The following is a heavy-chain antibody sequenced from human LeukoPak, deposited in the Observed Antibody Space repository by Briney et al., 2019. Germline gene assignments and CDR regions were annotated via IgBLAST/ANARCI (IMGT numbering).Heavy chain of an antibody. V-gene: IGHV3-21*01. Sequence: GGSLRLSCAASGFSFSSPGMNWVRQAPGKGLEWVSSINGESTFKVYADSVKGRFTISRDNAKNSLYLQMDSLRAEDTAVYYCAKYQTATWTSCDSSDIWGQGTLVTVSS. D-gene: IGHD2-2*01. CDR1: GFSFSSPG. J-gene: IGHJ3*02. CDR3: AKYQTATWTSCDSSDI. CDR2: INGESTFK.